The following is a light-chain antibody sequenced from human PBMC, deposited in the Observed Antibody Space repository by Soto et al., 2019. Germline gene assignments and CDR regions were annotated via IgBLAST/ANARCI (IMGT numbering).Light chain of an antibody. Sequence: QSALTQPASVSGSPGQSITLSCTGTSSDIGGYDYVSWYQRHPGKAPKLIIYDVNNRPSGVSNRFSGSKSGNTASLTISGLQGEDEADSYCTSYEGGSPHVVFGGGTKLTVL. CDR1: SSDIGGYDY. V-gene: IGLV2-14*01. J-gene: IGLJ2*01. CDR2: DVN. CDR3: TSYEGGSPHVV.